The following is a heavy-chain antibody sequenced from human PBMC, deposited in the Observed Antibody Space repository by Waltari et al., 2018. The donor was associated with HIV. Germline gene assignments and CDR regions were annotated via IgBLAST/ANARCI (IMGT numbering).Heavy chain of an antibody. V-gene: IGHV3-21*01. CDR2: ISSSSSYI. J-gene: IGHJ6*02. CDR1: GFPFRSYR. Sequence: EVQLVESGGGVVKPGGSLRLSCAASGFPFRSYRMNWVRQAPGKGLEWVSSISSSSSYIYYADSVKGRFTISRDNAKNSLYLQMNSLRAEDTAVYYCARVSIFGVVIHYYYYYGMDVWGQGTTVTVSS. CDR3: ARVSIFGVVIHYYYYYGMDV. D-gene: IGHD3-3*01.